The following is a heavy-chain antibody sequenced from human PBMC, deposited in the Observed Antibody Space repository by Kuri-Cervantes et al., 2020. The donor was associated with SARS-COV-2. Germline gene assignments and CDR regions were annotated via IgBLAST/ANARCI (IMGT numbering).Heavy chain of an antibody. D-gene: IGHD2-8*01. CDR1: GFTFSSYS. CDR2: ISSSSSYI. V-gene: IGHV3-21*01. J-gene: IGHJ2*01. Sequence: LSLTCAASGFTFSSYSMNWVRQAPGKGLEWVSSISSSSSYIYYADSVKGRFTISRDNAKNSLYLQMNSLRAEDTAVYYCARGGHYTNGVSYGDYYFGLWGRGTLVTVSS. CDR3: ARGGHYTNGVSYGDYYFGL.